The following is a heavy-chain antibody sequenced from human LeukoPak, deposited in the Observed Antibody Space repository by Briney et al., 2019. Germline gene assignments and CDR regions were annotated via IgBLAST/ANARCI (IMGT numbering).Heavy chain of an antibody. J-gene: IGHJ6*03. D-gene: IGHD1-26*01. V-gene: IGHV4-28*01. CDR2: IYYSGST. CDR1: GYSISSSNW. Sequence: SDTLSLTCAVSGYSISSSNWWGWIRQPPGKGLEWIGYIYYSGSTYYNPSLESRVTMSVDTSKNQFSLKLSSVTAVDTAVYYCARCVGATTSFDYYYYMDVWGKGTTVTVSS. CDR3: ARCVGATTSFDYYYYMDV.